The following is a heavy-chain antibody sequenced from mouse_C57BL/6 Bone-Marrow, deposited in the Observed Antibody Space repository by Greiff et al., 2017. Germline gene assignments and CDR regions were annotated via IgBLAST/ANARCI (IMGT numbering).Heavy chain of an antibody. J-gene: IGHJ3*01. CDR2: IYPGDGDT. D-gene: IGHD1-1*01. CDR1: GYAFSSYW. CDR3: ARSSSYGWFAY. V-gene: IGHV1-80*01. Sequence: VQLVESGAELVKPGASVKISCKASGYAFSSYWMNWVKQRPGKGLEWIGQIYPGDGDTNYNGKFKGKATLTADKSSSTAYMQLSSLTSEESAVCFSARSSSYGWFAYWGQGTLVTVSA.